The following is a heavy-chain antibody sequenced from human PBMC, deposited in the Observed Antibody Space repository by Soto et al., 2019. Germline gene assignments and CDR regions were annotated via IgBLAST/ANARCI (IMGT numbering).Heavy chain of an antibody. CDR1: GGTFSSYA. CDR3: ARGGYCSGGSCFYFDY. D-gene: IGHD2-15*01. V-gene: IGHV1-69*06. CDR2: IIPIFGTA. Sequence: GASVKVSCKASGGTFSSYAISWVRQAPGQGLEWMGGIIPIFGTANYAQKFQGRVTITADKSTSTAYMELSSLRSEDTAVYYCARGGYCSGGSCFYFDYWGQGTLVTVSS. J-gene: IGHJ4*02.